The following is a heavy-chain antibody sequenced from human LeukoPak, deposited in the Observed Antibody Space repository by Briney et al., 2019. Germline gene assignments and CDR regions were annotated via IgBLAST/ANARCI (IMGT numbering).Heavy chain of an antibody. CDR1: GFTFSSYG. D-gene: IGHD6-13*01. CDR2: ISYDGSNK. CDR3: AKVNAAAALDY. J-gene: IGHJ4*02. V-gene: IGHV3-30*18. Sequence: GGSLRLSCAASGFTFSSYGMHWVRQAPGKGLKWVAVISYDGSNKYYADSVKGRFTISRDNSKNTLYLQMNSLRAEDTAVYYCAKVNAAAALDYWGQGTLVTVSS.